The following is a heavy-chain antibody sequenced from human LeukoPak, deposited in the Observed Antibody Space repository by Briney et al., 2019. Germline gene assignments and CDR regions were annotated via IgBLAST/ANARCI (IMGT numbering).Heavy chain of an antibody. CDR1: GYRFPNYW. CDR2: IYPGDSDA. J-gene: IGHJ6*02. V-gene: IGHV5-51*01. Sequence: GESLKISCEGSGYRFPNYWIAWVRQMPGKGLEWMGIIYPGDSDARYNPSFQGQVAISVDKAISTAYLEWSSLKASDTVMYYCARHSGSGWYVSAIYDYYHGLDVWGPGTTVIVSS. D-gene: IGHD6-19*01. CDR3: ARHSGSGWYVSAIYDYYHGLDV.